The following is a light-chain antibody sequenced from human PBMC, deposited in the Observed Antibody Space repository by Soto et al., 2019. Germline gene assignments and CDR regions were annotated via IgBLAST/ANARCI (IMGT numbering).Light chain of an antibody. Sequence: EIVLTQSPGTLSFSPGERAILSCRASQSLSSSFLAWYQQKPGQAPRLLIYRSSNRATGIPDRFSGGGSGTAFTLTISRLEPADFAVYCCQQYGRTPLSFGGGTKMEIK. J-gene: IGKJ4*01. V-gene: IGKV3-20*01. CDR3: QQYGRTPLS. CDR2: RSS. CDR1: QSLSSSF.